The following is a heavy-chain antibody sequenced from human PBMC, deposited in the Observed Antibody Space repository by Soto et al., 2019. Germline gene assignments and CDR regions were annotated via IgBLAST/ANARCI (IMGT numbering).Heavy chain of an antibody. CDR3: ARTYYYDSGGVIYYSYGMDV. D-gene: IGHD3-22*01. Sequence: QVQLVQSGAEVKKPGSSVKVSCKASGGTFSTYAISWVRQAPGQGLEWMGGIIPKFGTANYAQKCQGRVTITADESTSTAYMELNSLRSEDTAVYYCARTYYYDSGGVIYYSYGMDVWGQGTTVTVSS. CDR2: IIPKFGTA. J-gene: IGHJ6*02. V-gene: IGHV1-69*12. CDR1: GGTFSTYA.